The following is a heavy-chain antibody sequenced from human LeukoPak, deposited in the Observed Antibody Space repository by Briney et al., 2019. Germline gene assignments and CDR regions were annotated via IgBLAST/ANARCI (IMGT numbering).Heavy chain of an antibody. V-gene: IGHV4-39*07. CDR3: ARGPPDCISASCYAFDAFDI. CDR2: MYSSGST. D-gene: IGHD2-2*01. CDR1: GGSISITSYY. J-gene: IGHJ3*02. Sequence: PSETLSLTCTVSGGSISITSYYWGWIRQPPGKGLEWIGSMYSSGSTYYNPSLKSRVTISVDTSKNQFSLKLSSVTAADTAVYYCARGPPDCISASCYAFDAFDIWGQGTMVTVSS.